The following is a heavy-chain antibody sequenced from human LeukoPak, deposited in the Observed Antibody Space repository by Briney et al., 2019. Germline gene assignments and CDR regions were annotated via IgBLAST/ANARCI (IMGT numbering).Heavy chain of an antibody. CDR1: GFTFDDYA. Sequence: GRSLRLSCAASGFTFDDYAMHWVRQAPGKGLEWVSGISWNSGSIGYADSVKGRFTISRDNAKNSLYLQMNSLRAEDTALYYCAKDADQDIVVVVAATSAFDIWGQGTMVTVSS. V-gene: IGHV3-9*01. J-gene: IGHJ3*02. D-gene: IGHD2-15*01. CDR3: AKDADQDIVVVVAATSAFDI. CDR2: ISWNSGSI.